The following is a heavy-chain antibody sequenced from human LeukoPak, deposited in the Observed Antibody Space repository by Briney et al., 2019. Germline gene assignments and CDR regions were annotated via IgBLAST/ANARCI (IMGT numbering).Heavy chain of an antibody. J-gene: IGHJ4*02. V-gene: IGHV4-34*01. CDR3: ARGARRYCSGGSCLRFDY. D-gene: IGHD2-15*01. CDR2: INHSGST. CDR1: GGSFSGYY. Sequence: SETLSLTCAVYGGSFSGYYWSWVRQPPGKGPEWIGEINHSGSTNYNPSLKSRVTISVDTSKNQFSLKLSSVTAADTAVYYCARGARRYCSGGSCLRFDYWGQGTLVTVSS.